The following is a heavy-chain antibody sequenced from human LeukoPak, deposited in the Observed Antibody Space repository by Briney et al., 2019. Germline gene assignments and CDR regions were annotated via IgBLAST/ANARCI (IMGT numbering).Heavy chain of an antibody. CDR1: GFAFSNYA. Sequence: GGSLRLSCAASGFAFSNYAMSWVRQAPGKGLEWVSYISSGSTTIYYADSVKGRFTISRDNAKNSLYLQMNSLRDEDTAVYYCARYDSGWYDYWGQGTLVTVSS. V-gene: IGHV3-48*02. D-gene: IGHD6-19*01. J-gene: IGHJ4*02. CDR2: ISSGSTTI. CDR3: ARYDSGWYDY.